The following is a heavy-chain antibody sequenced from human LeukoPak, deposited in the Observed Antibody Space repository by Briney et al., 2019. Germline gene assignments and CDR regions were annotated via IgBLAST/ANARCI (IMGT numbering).Heavy chain of an antibody. CDR1: GYSFTSYW. Sequence: GESLKISCKGSGYSFTSYWIGWVRQMPGKGLEWMGIIYPGESDTRYSPSFQGQVTISADKSISTAYLQWSSLKASDTAMYYCARHIHSSSSPADDWGQGTLVTVSS. J-gene: IGHJ4*02. V-gene: IGHV5-51*01. CDR2: IYPGESDT. CDR3: ARHIHSSSSPADD. D-gene: IGHD6-6*01.